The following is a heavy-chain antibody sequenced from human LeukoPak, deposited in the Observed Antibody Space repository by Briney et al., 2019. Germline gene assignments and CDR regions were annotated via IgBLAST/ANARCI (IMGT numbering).Heavy chain of an antibody. CDR1: EYTFTGYY. CDR2: INPNSGGT. J-gene: IGHJ4*02. CDR3: ATTRRVVVREFDY. D-gene: IGHD3-22*01. V-gene: IGHV1-2*06. Sequence: ASVKVSCKASEYTFTGYYMHWVRQAPGQGREWMGRINPNSGGTNYAQKFQGRVTITRDTSISTAYRELSRLRSDDTAVYYCATTRRVVVREFDYWGQGTLVTVSS.